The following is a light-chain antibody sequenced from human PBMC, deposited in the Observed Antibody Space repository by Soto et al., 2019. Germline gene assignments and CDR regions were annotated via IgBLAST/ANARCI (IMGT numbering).Light chain of an antibody. V-gene: IGLV2-14*01. CDR1: SSDVGRYNY. CDR2: DVS. J-gene: IGLJ1*01. Sequence: QSVLTQPASVSGSPGQSITVSCTGTSSDVGRYNYASWYQQHPGKAPKLIIYDVSNRPSGVSNRFSGSKSGHTASLTISGLQAEDEADYYCNSYTSSSTYVFGTGTKVTVL. CDR3: NSYTSSSTYV.